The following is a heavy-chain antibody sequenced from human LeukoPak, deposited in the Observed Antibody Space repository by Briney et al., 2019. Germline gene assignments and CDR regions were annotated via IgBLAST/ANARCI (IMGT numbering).Heavy chain of an antibody. V-gene: IGHV4-31*03. J-gene: IGHJ4*02. D-gene: IGHD5-18*01. CDR3: ASDTVDTAMAT. CDR2: IYYSGST. Sequence: SETLSLTCTVSGGSISSSSSYWAWIRQHPGKGLEWIGYIYYSGSTYYNPSLKSRVTISVDTSKNQFSLKLSSVTAADTAVYYCASDTVDTAMATWGQGTLVTVSS. CDR1: GGSISSSSSY.